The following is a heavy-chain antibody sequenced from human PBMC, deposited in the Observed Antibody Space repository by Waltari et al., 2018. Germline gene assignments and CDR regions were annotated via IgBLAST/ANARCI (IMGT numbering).Heavy chain of an antibody. V-gene: IGHV3-74*01. D-gene: IGHD3-9*01. CDR3: ARPDYDILGFDP. CDR1: GFTFSSYW. J-gene: IGHJ5*02. Sequence: EVQLVESGGGLVQPGGSLRLSCAASGFTFSSYWMHWVRQAPGKGLVWFSDINTDGSTTNYADSVKGRFTISRDNSKNTLYLQMNSLRAEDTAVYYCARPDYDILGFDPWGQGTLVTVSS. CDR2: INTDGSTT.